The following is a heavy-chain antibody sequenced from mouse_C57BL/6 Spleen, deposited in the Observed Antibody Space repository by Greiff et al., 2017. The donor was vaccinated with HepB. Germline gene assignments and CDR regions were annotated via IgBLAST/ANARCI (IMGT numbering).Heavy chain of an antibody. CDR3: ARRSYPSYWYFDV. CDR1: GFTFSSYG. Sequence: EVQVVESGGDLVKPGGSLKLSCAASGFTFSSYGMSWVRQTPDKRLEWVATISSGGSYTYYPDSVKGRFTISRDNAKNTLYLQMSSRKSEDTAMYYCARRSYPSYWYFDVWGTGTTVTVSS. D-gene: IGHD6-5*01. V-gene: IGHV5-6*01. J-gene: IGHJ1*03. CDR2: ISSGGSYT.